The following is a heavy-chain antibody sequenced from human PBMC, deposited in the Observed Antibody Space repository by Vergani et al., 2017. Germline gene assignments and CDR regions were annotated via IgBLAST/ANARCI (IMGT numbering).Heavy chain of an antibody. CDR3: ARRGGSGRPPFYAFDI. D-gene: IGHD6-19*01. Sequence: EVQLVQSGAEVKKPGESLRISCKGSGYSFTSYWISWVRQMPGKGLEWMGRIDPSDSYTNYSPSFQGHVTISADKSISTAYLQWSSLKPSDTAMYYCARRGGSGRPPFYAFDIWGQGTMVTVSS. V-gene: IGHV5-10-1*03. CDR1: GYSFTSYW. J-gene: IGHJ3*02. CDR2: IDPSDSYT.